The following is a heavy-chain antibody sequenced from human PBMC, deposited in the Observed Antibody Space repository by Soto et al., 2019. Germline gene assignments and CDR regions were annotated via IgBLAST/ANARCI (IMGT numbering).Heavy chain of an antibody. Sequence: QVQLVQSGAEVKKPGSSVKVSCKASGGTFSSYAISWVRQAPGQGLEWMGGIIPIFGTANYAQKFQGRVTITADESTSTAYMELSSLRSEDTAVYYCAESVPTAMASYYYYYGMDVWGQGTTVTVSS. J-gene: IGHJ6*02. D-gene: IGHD5-18*01. CDR2: IIPIFGTA. CDR3: AESVPTAMASYYYYYGMDV. CDR1: GGTFSSYA. V-gene: IGHV1-69*12.